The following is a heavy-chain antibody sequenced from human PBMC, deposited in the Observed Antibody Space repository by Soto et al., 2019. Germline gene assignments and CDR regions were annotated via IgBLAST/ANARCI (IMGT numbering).Heavy chain of an antibody. Sequence: QVQLVQSGAEVKKPGSSVKVSCKASGGTFSSYTISWVRQAPGQGLEWMGRIIPILGIANYAQKFQGRVTNTTDKSTSTDYMELSSLRSEDTAVYYCARDQDDSSASSPETTFDYWGQGTLVTVSS. CDR2: IIPILGIA. V-gene: IGHV1-69*08. J-gene: IGHJ4*02. D-gene: IGHD6-19*01. CDR3: ARDQDDSSASSPETTFDY. CDR1: GGTFSSYT.